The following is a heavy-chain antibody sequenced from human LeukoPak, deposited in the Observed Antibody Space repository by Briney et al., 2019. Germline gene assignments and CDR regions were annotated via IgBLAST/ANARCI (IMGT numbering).Heavy chain of an antibody. V-gene: IGHV1-24*01. CDR1: GYTLTELS. CDR2: FDPKDGET. J-gene: IGHJ3*02. Sequence: GASVKASCKVSGYTLTELSMHWVRQAPGKGLEWMGGFDPKDGETIYAQKFQGRVTMTEDTSTDTAYMELSSLRSEDTAVYYCATATPHGYDYGDYRSAFDIWGQGTMVTVSS. D-gene: IGHD4-17*01. CDR3: ATATPHGYDYGDYRSAFDI.